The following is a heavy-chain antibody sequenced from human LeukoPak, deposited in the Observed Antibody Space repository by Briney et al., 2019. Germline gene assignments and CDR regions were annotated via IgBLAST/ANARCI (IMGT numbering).Heavy chain of an antibody. V-gene: IGHV3-48*03. CDR3: ARALLWENYYYYMDV. Sequence: GGSLRLSCAASGFTFSSYEMNWVRQAPGKGLEWVSYISSSGSTIYYADSVKGRFTISRDNAKNSLYLQMNSLRAEDTAVYYCARALLWENYYYYMDVWGKGTTVTVSS. D-gene: IGHD2-2*01. CDR1: GFTFSSYE. CDR2: ISSSGSTI. J-gene: IGHJ6*03.